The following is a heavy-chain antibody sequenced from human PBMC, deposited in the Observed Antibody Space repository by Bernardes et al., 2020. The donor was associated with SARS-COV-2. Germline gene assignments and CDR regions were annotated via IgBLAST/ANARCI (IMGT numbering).Heavy chain of an antibody. CDR1: GGSIRSSTYY. CDR3: ARDGVVVVPGAKGFDY. J-gene: IGHJ4*02. D-gene: IGHD2-2*01. Sequence: TLSLTCTVSGGSIRSSTYYWGWIRQPPGKGLEWIGSIYYTGNTYYNPSLKSRVTISVDTSKHQFSLILSSVTAADTAVYYCARDGVVVVPGAKGFDYWGQGTLVTVSS. CDR2: IYYTGNT. V-gene: IGHV4-39*07.